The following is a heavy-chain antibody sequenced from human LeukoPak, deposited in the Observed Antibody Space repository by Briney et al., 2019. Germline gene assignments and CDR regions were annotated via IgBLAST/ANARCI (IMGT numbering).Heavy chain of an antibody. CDR3: ARSTDFWSGYYPQNWFDP. Sequence: PSETLSLTCTVSGGSISSGGYYWSWIRQHPGKGLEWIGYIYYSGSTNYNPSLKSRVTISVDTSKNQFSLKLSSVTAADTAVYYCARSTDFWSGYYPQNWFDPWGQGTLVTVSS. V-gene: IGHV4-61*08. CDR2: IYYSGST. J-gene: IGHJ5*02. D-gene: IGHD3-3*01. CDR1: GGSISSGGYY.